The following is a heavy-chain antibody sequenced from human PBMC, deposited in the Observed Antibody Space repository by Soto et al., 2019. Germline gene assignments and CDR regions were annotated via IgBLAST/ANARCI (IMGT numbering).Heavy chain of an antibody. V-gene: IGHV4-39*01. J-gene: IGHJ3*02. CDR3: ARRTGYYGSGSSYHRDI. Sequence: SETLSLTCTVSGGSISSSSYYWGWIRQPPGKGLEWIGSIYYSGSTYYNPSLKSRVTISVDTSKNQFSLKLSSVTAADTAVYYCARRTGYYGSGSSYHRDIWXQGTMVTVSS. CDR1: GGSISSSSYY. CDR2: IYYSGST. D-gene: IGHD3-10*01.